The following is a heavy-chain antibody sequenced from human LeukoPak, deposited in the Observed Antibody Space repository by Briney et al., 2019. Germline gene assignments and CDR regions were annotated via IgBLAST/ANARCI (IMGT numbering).Heavy chain of an antibody. CDR1: GGSFSGYY. V-gene: IGHV4-34*01. J-gene: IGHJ5*02. D-gene: IGHD2-2*01. CDR2: INHSGST. CDR3: ARVSVVVPAAIDGFDR. Sequence: PSETLSLTCAVYGGSFSGYYWSWIRQPPGQGLEWIGEINHSGSTNYNPSLTSRVTISVATTKNQFSLTLSSVPASDTAVDYCARVSVVVPAAIDGFDRWGQGALVTV.